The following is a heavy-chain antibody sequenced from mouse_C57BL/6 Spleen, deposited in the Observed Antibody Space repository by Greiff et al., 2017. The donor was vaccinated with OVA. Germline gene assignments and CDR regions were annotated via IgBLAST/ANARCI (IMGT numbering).Heavy chain of an antibody. J-gene: IGHJ2*01. CDR3: ARLYYYGSSYFDY. Sequence: QVQLQQPGAELVKPGASVKLSCKASGYTFTSYWMQWVKQRPGQGLEWIGEIDPSDSYTNYNQKFKGKATLTVDTSSSTAYMQLSSLTSEDSAVYYCARLYYYGSSYFDYWGQGTTLTVSS. CDR1: GYTFTSYW. CDR2: IDPSDSYT. D-gene: IGHD1-1*01. V-gene: IGHV1-50*01.